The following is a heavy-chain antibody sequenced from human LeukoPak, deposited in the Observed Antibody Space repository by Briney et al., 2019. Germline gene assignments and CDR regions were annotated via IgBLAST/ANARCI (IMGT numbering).Heavy chain of an antibody. CDR1: GFIFDDHG. V-gene: IGHV3-9*03. CDR2: ISWSSGII. D-gene: IGHD1-1*01. Sequence: PGRSLRLSCAASGFIFDDHGMHWVRQAPGKGLEWVSGISWSSGIIGYADSVKGRFTISRDNAKNTLYLQMNSLRDEDMALYYCAKSAQQYYYYFMDVWGKGTMVTVSS. CDR3: AKSAQQYYYYFMDV. J-gene: IGHJ6*03.